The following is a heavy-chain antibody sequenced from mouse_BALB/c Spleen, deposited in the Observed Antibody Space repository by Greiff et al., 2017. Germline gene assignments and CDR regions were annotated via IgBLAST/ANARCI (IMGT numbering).Heavy chain of an antibody. D-gene: IGHD1-2*01. CDR2: INPSNGGT. Sequence: QVQLQQSGAELVKPGASVKLSCKASGYTFTSYYMYWVKQRPGQGLEWIGEINPSNGGTNFNEKFKSKATLTVDKSSSTAYMQLSSLTSEDSAVYYCTREIHYYGGFAYWGQGTLVTVSA. CDR1: GYTFTSYY. V-gene: IGHV1S16*01. J-gene: IGHJ3*01. CDR3: TREIHYYGGFAY.